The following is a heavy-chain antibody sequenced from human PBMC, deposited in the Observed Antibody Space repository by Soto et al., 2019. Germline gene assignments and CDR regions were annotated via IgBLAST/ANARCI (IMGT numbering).Heavy chain of an antibody. CDR2: ISYDGGLQ. CDR1: GFTFISYG. CDR3: VSDRGYGHASVPYS. D-gene: IGHD5-18*01. Sequence: QAHLVESGGGVVQPGRSLRLSCAASGFTFISYGMHWVRQAPGTRLEWVAVISYDGGLQHYADSVKGRFTISRDNSKNKVLLQMNSLRAEDTAVYYCVSDRGYGHASVPYSWGQGTLVSVSS. J-gene: IGHJ4*02. V-gene: IGHV3-30*03.